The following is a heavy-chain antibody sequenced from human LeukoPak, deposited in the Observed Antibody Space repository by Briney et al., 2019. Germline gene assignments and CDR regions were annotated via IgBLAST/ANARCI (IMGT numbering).Heavy chain of an antibody. CDR3: ARHYYDILTGYYSPFDY. Sequence: SETLSLTCAVYGGSFSGYYWSWIRQPPGKGLEWIGEINHSGSTNYNPSLKSRVTISVDTSKNQFSLKLSSVTAADTAVYYCARHYYDILTGYYSPFDYWDQGTLVTVSS. CDR2: INHSGST. D-gene: IGHD3-9*01. J-gene: IGHJ4*02. V-gene: IGHV4-34*01. CDR1: GGSFSGYY.